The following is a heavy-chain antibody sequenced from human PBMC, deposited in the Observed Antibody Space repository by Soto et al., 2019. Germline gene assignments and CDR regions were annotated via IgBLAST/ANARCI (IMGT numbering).Heavy chain of an antibody. Sequence: EVQLVESGGGLVQPGGSLRLSCAVSGFNFSGYWMHWVRQAPGKGLVWVALINSDGRTTNYADSVKGRFTISRDNAKDTQYLPMNSLRAEATAVYYCASGKIADYFQVYWGQGTLVTVSS. CDR3: ASGKIADYFQVY. V-gene: IGHV3-74*02. CDR1: GFNFSGYW. D-gene: IGHD6-13*01. CDR2: INSDGRTT. J-gene: IGHJ4*02.